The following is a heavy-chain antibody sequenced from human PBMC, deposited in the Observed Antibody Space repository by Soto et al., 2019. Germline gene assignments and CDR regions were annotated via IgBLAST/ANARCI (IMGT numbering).Heavy chain of an antibody. CDR2: IIPIFGTA. D-gene: IGHD3-9*01. J-gene: IGHJ6*02. Sequence: SVKVSCKASGGTFSSYAISWVRQAPGQGLEWMGGIIPIFGTANYAQKFQGRVTITADESTSTAYMELSSLRSEDTAVYYCARDAPRRYFDWLPPNYYYGMDVWGQGTTVTVSS. CDR1: GGTFSSYA. CDR3: ARDAPRRYFDWLPPNYYYGMDV. V-gene: IGHV1-69*13.